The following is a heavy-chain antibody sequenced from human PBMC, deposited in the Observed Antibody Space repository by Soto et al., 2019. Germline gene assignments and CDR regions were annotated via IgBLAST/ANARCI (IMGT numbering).Heavy chain of an antibody. CDR2: ISYDGGNK. V-gene: IGHV3-30*18. D-gene: IGHD6-6*01. Sequence: QVQLVESGGGVVQPGRSLRLSCVVSGFTFSNYGMHWVRQAPGKGLEWVAVISYDGGNKYYADSVNGRFTISRDNSKNTLYLQMNSLRVEDTAVYYCAKDLVAWSNYYYYGMDVWGQGTTVTVSS. CDR1: GFTFSNYG. J-gene: IGHJ6*02. CDR3: AKDLVAWSNYYYYGMDV.